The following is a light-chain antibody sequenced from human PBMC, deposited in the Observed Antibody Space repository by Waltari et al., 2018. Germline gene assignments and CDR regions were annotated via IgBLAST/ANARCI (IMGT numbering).Light chain of an antibody. CDR1: QYIGNY. CDR3: QQSNTIPWT. V-gene: IGKV1-39*01. J-gene: IGKJ1*01. Sequence: DIQMTQSPNSLSASVGDRVAITCRASQYIGNYLNWFQQKPGKAPRALIYGASSLESGVPSRFSGSGSGTDFTLTISSLQPEDFATYFCQQSNTIPWTFGQGTKVEIK. CDR2: GAS.